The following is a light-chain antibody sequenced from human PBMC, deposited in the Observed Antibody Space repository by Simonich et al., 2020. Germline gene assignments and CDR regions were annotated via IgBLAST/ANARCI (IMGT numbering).Light chain of an antibody. Sequence: EIVLTQSPATLSLSPGERATLSCRASQSVSSSLAWYQQKPGPAPRLLIYEASNRATGIPARFSGSGSGTDFTLTISSLEPEDFAVYYCQQRSNWLVTFGQGTKLEIK. CDR3: QQRSNWLVT. V-gene: IGKV3-11*01. CDR2: EAS. CDR1: QSVSSS. J-gene: IGKJ2*01.